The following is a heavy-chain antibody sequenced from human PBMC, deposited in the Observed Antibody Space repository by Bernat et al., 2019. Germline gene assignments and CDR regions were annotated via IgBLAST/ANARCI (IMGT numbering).Heavy chain of an antibody. D-gene: IGHD3-16*01. Sequence: EEQLLESGGGLVQPGGSLRLSCAASGFAFSTYWMHWVRQAPGKGLVWVSRIKGDGSGTTYADSVKGRFTISRDNAKNTLYLQMNSLSAEDTAVYYCARDRNYAPFDPWGQGTLVTVSS. V-gene: IGHV3-74*01. CDR2: IKGDGSGT. CDR1: GFAFSTYW. CDR3: ARDRNYAPFDP. J-gene: IGHJ5*02.